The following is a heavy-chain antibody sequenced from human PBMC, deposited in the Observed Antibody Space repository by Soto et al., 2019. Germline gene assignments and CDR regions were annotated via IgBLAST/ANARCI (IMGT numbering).Heavy chain of an antibody. CDR1: GGSFSGHY. J-gene: IGHJ6*02. CDR3: ARDTVERPYYYYYFAMDV. D-gene: IGHD1-1*01. CDR2: ISHSGST. Sequence: PSETLSLTCGVFGGSFSGHYWTWIRQPPGKGLEWIGEISHSGSTSHNPSLNGRVTMSVDTSTNQFSLRLSSVTAADTAVYYCARDTVERPYYYYYFAMDVWGQGTTVTVSS. V-gene: IGHV4-34*01.